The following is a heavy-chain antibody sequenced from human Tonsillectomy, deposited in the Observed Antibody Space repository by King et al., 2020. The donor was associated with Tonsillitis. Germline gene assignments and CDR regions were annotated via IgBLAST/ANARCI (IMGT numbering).Heavy chain of an antibody. D-gene: IGHD3-3*01. Sequence: VQLVESGGGLVQPGGSLRLSCAASGFTFSNYAMTWVRQAQGKGLEWVSLISGSGRTTYYADSVKGRFTISRDNSKNTLYLQMNSLRAEDTAIYYCAKDGHDFIFDYWGQGTLVTVSS. CDR1: GFTFSNYA. CDR3: AKDGHDFIFDY. CDR2: ISGSGRTT. J-gene: IGHJ4*02. V-gene: IGHV3-23*04.